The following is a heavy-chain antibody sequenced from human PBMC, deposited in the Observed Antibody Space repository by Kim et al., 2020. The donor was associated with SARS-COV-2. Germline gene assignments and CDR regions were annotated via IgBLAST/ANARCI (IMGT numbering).Heavy chain of an antibody. CDR2: IKSKTDGGTS. CDR3: TAAWYQLLYFWYDYY. Sequence: GGSLRLSCAASGFTFSNDAMSWVRQAPGKGLEWVGRIKSKTDGGTSDYAAPGKVSISSASYDTKHTLQMKMNRLKDKDTDEYYCTAAWYQLLYFWYDYY. V-gene: IGHV3-15*01. CDR1: GFTFSNDA. J-gene: IGHJ6*03. D-gene: IGHD2-2*02.